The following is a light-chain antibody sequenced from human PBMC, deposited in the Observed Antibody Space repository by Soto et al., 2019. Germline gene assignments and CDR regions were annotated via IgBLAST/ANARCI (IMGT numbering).Light chain of an antibody. Sequence: DIQMTQSPSTLSASVGDRFTITFRASQSISNWLAWYQQKPGKAPKLLIYDASSLESGVPSRFSGGGFGTEFTLTISSLQPDDFGTYYCQQYNSYSTFGQGTKVDIK. CDR1: QSISNW. J-gene: IGKJ1*01. CDR3: QQYNSYST. V-gene: IGKV1-5*01. CDR2: DAS.